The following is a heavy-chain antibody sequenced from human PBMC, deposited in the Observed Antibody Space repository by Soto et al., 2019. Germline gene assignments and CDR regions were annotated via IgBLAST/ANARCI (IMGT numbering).Heavy chain of an antibody. J-gene: IGHJ4*02. D-gene: IGHD3-22*01. Sequence: QVQLVESGGGVVQPGRYLRISCTASGITLSDYGMHWVRQAPGKGLEWVAVIWHDGGAKYYAESVTGRITISRDNSKNTVHLQIDSLGAEDTALYYCARDPGRDSPIDYWGQGTLVTVSS. CDR3: ARDPGRDSPIDY. CDR1: GITLSDYG. CDR2: IWHDGGAK. V-gene: IGHV3-33*01.